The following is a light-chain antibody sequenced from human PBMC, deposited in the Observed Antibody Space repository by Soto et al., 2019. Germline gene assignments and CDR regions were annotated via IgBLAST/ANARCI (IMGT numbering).Light chain of an antibody. Sequence: DIQMTQSPSSLSASVGDRVTISCQASQDVGKHLNWYQQRPGKAPKILIYEASNLATGVPSRFSASGSGTHFTFSIRSLQPEDIGTYYCQQYDNLTQLTVGAGTKVDIK. CDR3: QQYDNLTQLT. CDR1: QDVGKH. J-gene: IGKJ4*01. V-gene: IGKV1-33*01. CDR2: EAS.